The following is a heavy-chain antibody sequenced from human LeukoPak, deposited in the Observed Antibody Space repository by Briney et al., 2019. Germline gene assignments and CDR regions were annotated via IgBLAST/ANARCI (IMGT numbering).Heavy chain of an antibody. J-gene: IGHJ4*02. CDR2: IDPSDSYT. Sequence: GESLRISRKGSGYSFTSYWISWVRQMPGKGLEWMGRIDPSDSYTNYSPSFQGHVTISADKSISTAYLQWSSLKASDTAMYYCASTYYYDSSGYYYFDYWGQGTLVTVSS. CDR3: ASTYYYDSSGYYYFDY. V-gene: IGHV5-10-1*01. CDR1: GYSFTSYW. D-gene: IGHD3-22*01.